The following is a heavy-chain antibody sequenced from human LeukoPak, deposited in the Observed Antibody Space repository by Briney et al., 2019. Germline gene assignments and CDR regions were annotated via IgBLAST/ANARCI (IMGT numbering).Heavy chain of an antibody. D-gene: IGHD6-13*01. Sequence: PSQTLSPTCTVSGGSISSYYWSCIRQPPGKGLEWIGYIYYSGNTHYNPSLKSRVTISVDTSKNQFSLKLNSVTAADTAVYYCARGFSSNWYVDPWGQGTLVTVSS. CDR1: GGSISSYY. CDR3: ARGFSSNWYVDP. CDR2: IYYSGNT. V-gene: IGHV4-59*12. J-gene: IGHJ5*02.